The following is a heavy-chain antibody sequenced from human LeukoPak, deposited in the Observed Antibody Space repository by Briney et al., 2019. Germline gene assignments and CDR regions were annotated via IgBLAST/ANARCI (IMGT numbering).Heavy chain of an antibody. J-gene: IGHJ3*02. CDR2: IYPGDSDT. V-gene: IGHV5-51*01. Sequence: GEALQISFKGSGYGFTSYWIGWVRPVPGKGLGWRGIIYPGDSDTRYSPSFQGQVTISADKSISTAYLQWSSLKASDTAMYYCARHEYGDYERGAFDIWGQGTMVTVSS. CDR1: GYGFTSYW. D-gene: IGHD4-17*01. CDR3: ARHEYGDYERGAFDI.